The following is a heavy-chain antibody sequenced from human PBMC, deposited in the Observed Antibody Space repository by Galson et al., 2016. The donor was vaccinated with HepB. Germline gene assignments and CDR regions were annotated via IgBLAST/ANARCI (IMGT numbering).Heavy chain of an antibody. CDR1: GGSISTGYYY. CDR2: ISYSGST. Sequence: TLSLTCTVSGGSISTGYYYWSWIRQLPGMGLEWIGYISYSGSTDYNPSLQSPVTISADTSKNQFSLQLTSVTAADTAVYYCARDHCTGGVCYSSPWYYGMDVWGQGTTVTVSS. CDR3: ARDHCTGGVCYSSPWYYGMDV. V-gene: IGHV4-31*01. J-gene: IGHJ6*02. D-gene: IGHD2-8*02.